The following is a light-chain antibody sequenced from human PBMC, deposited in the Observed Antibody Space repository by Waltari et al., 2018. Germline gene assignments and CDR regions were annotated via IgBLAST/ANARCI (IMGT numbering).Light chain of an antibody. V-gene: IGKV1-39*01. J-gene: IGKJ2*01. CDR2: AAS. CDR3: QQGYSTPQYT. CDR1: QSISSS. Sequence: DILMTQSPSSLSASVGDRVTITCRASQSISSSLNWYQQTPGKAPKLLIYAASTFQSGVPSRFRGSGSGTDFTLTISSLQPEDSATYYCQQGYSTPQYTFGQGTKLEIK.